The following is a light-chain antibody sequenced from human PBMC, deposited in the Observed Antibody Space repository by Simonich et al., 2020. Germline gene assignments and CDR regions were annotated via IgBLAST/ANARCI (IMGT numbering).Light chain of an antibody. Sequence: QSALTQPASVSGSPGQSITTSCTGTSSDVGSYNLVSWYQQHPGKAPKRMIYEGSKRPSGVSNRFSGSKSGNTASLTISGLQAEDEADYYCCSYAGSSTWVFGGGTKLTVL. CDR1: SSDVGSYNL. V-gene: IGLV2-23*01. CDR2: EGS. J-gene: IGLJ3*02. CDR3: CSYAGSSTWV.